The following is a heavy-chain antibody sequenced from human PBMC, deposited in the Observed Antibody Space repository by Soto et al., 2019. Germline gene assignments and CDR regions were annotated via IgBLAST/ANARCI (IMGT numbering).Heavy chain of an antibody. V-gene: IGHV4-30-2*01. Sequence: QMQLQESGSGLVKPSQTLSLTCAVSGGSISSGGYSWSWIRQPPGKGLEWIGYIYHSGSTYYNPSLKRRLTLSVDRSKNQFSLKLSSVTAADTAVYYCARAHYGDYGYGMDVWGQGTTVTVSS. CDR2: IYHSGST. J-gene: IGHJ6*02. D-gene: IGHD4-17*01. CDR1: GGSISSGGYS. CDR3: ARAHYGDYGYGMDV.